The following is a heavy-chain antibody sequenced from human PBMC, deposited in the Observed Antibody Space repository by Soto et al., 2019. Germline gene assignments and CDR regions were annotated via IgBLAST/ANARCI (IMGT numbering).Heavy chain of an antibody. D-gene: IGHD2-2*01. CDR3: ARLVEDYYFYGMDV. J-gene: IGHJ6*02. CDR1: GGSISNSNW. V-gene: IGHV4-4*02. Sequence: QVQLQESGPGLVKPSGTLSLTCAVSGGSISNSNWWSWVRQPPGKGLEWIGDISHSGGTNYNPSLKNRVSISVDKSKNQFSLRLNSVTAADAAVYYCARLVEDYYFYGMDVWGQGTTVAVSS. CDR2: ISHSGGT.